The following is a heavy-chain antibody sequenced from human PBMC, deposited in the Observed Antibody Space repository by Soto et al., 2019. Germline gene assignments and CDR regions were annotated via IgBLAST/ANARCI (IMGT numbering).Heavy chain of an antibody. V-gene: IGHV1-69*12. J-gene: IGHJ4*02. CDR1: GGTFSSYA. D-gene: IGHD6-19*01. CDR2: IIPIFGTA. Sequence: QVQLVQSGAEVKKPGSSVKVSCKASGGTFSSYAISWVRQAPGQGLEWMGGIIPIFGTATYAQKFQGRVTITADESTSTAYMELSSLRAEDAAVYYCAGRGMGIAVAGRFDYWGQGTLVTFSS. CDR3: AGRGMGIAVAGRFDY.